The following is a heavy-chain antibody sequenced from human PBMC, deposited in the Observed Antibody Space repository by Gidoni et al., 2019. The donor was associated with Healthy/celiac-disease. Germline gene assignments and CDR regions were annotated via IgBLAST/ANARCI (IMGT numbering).Heavy chain of an antibody. CDR3: ARVLGSGSYPYYYYYGMDV. CDR2: IYYSGST. V-gene: IGHV4-39*07. D-gene: IGHD3-10*01. CDR1: GGSISSSSYY. Sequence: QLQLQESGPGLVKPSETLSLTCTVSGGSISSSSYYWGWIRQPPGKGLEWIGSIYYSGSTYYNPSLKSRVTISVDTSKNQFSLKLSSVTAADTAVYYCARVLGSGSYPYYYYYGMDVWGQGTTVTVSS. J-gene: IGHJ6*02.